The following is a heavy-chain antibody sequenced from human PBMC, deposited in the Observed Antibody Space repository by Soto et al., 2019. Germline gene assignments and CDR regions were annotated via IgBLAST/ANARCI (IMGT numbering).Heavy chain of an antibody. CDR3: ARGQAFWTGYYRMSYYFDY. J-gene: IGHJ4*02. CDR1: GGSVSSGSYY. Sequence: QVQLQESGPGLVKPSETLSLTCTVSGGSVSSGSYYWSWIRQPPGKGLEYIGYLYYSGSTNYDPSLKSRGTISVDTPKNQFSLKLTSVTAADTAVYYCARGQAFWTGYYRMSYYFDYWGQGTLVTVSS. D-gene: IGHD3-3*01. CDR2: LYYSGST. V-gene: IGHV4-61*01.